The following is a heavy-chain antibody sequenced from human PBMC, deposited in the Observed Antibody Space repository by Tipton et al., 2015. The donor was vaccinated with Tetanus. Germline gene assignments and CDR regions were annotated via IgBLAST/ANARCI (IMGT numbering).Heavy chain of an antibody. D-gene: IGHD4-23*01. CDR2: VYYTGNT. CDR1: GGSISSFH. J-gene: IGHJ4*02. V-gene: IGHV4-59*01. Sequence: GLVKPSETLSLSCTVSGGSISSFHWSWIRQAPGKGLEWLGNVYYTGNTNYNPSLKSRVTISTDPTRKQFSLNLRSVTTADAAVYYCAGLPLGGGYSAHHYFLHWGPGTLVTVSS. CDR3: AGLPLGGGYSAHHYFLH.